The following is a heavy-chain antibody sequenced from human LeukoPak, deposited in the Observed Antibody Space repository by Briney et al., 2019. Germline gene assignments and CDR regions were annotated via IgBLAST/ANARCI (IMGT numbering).Heavy chain of an antibody. CDR1: GFTFSSFG. J-gene: IGHJ4*02. CDR2: ISPDGSYA. Sequence: GGSLRLSCAASGFTFSSFGLHWGRQAPGRGLEWVALISPDGSYAYYADSVKGRFTISRDNSENTFYLQLTNVRSEDAAVYFCARDHGAFDYWGQGTLVTVSS. D-gene: IGHD3-10*01. V-gene: IGHV3-30*04. CDR3: ARDHGAFDY.